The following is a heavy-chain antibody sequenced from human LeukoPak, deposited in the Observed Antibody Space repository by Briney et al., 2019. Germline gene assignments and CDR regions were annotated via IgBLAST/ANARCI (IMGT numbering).Heavy chain of an antibody. D-gene: IGHD6-13*01. J-gene: IGHJ4*02. CDR1: GYSFTNYW. CDR2: IYPGDSDT. V-gene: IGHV5-51*01. CDR3: ARGGTAAARVVDY. Sequence: GESLKISCKGSGYSFTNYWIGWVRQMPGKGLEWMGIIYPGDSDTRYSPSFQGQVTISADRSISTAYLQWSSLKASDTAMYYCARGGTAAARVVDYWGQGTLVTVSS.